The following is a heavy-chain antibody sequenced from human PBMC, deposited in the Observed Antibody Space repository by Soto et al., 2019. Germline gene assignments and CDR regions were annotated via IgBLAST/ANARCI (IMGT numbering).Heavy chain of an antibody. D-gene: IGHD6-6*01. J-gene: IGHJ5*02. CDR3: ARGVAARPGAPGGWFDP. V-gene: IGHV1-2*04. Sequence: ASVKVSCKASGYTFTGYYMHWVRQAPGQGLEWMGWINPNSGGTNYAQKFQGWVTMTRDTSISTAYMELSRLRSDDTAVYYCARGVAARPGAPGGWFDPWGQGTLVTVSS. CDR1: GYTFTGYY. CDR2: INPNSGGT.